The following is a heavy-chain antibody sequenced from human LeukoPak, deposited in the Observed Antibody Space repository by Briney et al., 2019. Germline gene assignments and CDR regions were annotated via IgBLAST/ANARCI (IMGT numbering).Heavy chain of an antibody. CDR3: VQRNRKEFLGY. J-gene: IGHJ4*02. CDR2: IYYSGST. V-gene: IGHV4-39*01. D-gene: IGHD1-14*01. CDR1: GASVSGSAYY. Sequence: PSETLSLTCTVSGASVSGSAYYWGWIRQPPGKGLEWIGSIYYSGSTYYNPSLKSRVTISVDTSKNQFSLKLSSVTAADTAVYYCVQRNRKEFLGYWGQGTLVTVSS.